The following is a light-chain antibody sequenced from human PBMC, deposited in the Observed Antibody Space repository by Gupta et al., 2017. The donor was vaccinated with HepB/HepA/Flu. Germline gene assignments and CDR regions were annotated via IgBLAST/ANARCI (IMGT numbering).Light chain of an antibody. V-gene: IGKV3-15*01. CDR1: QSVSRN. CDR3: QQYNNWAPLT. CDR2: GAS. J-gene: IGKJ4*01. Sequence: PGDRATLSCRASQSVSRNLAWYQQKPGQAPRLLIYGASTRATGIPARFSGSGSGTEFTLTISSLQSEDFAVYYCQQYNNWAPLTFGGGTKVEIK.